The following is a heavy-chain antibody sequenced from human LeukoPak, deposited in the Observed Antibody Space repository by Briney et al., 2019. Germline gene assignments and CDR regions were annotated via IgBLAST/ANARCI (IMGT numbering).Heavy chain of an antibody. CDR2: ISSDGSKK. Sequence: GGSLRLSCPASGFTFTNHAMYWVRQAPGKGLDWVAVISSDGSKKYYADSVKGRFTISRDNSKNTLYLQMNSLGAEDTAVYYCARGSAGQWLVMDVWGKGTTVTVSS. CDR1: GFTFTNHA. J-gene: IGHJ6*03. CDR3: ARGSAGQWLVMDV. V-gene: IGHV3-30*04. D-gene: IGHD6-19*01.